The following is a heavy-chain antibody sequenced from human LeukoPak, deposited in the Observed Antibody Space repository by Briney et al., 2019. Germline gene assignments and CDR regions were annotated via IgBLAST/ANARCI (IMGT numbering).Heavy chain of an antibody. D-gene: IGHD3-10*01. CDR2: ISAYNGNT. CDR3: AGGEFFIDY. J-gene: IGHJ4*02. Sequence: ASVKVSCKASGYTFTGYYMHWVRQAPGQGLEWMGWISAYNGNTNYAQKLQGRVTMTTDTSTSTAYMELSRLRSDDTAVYYCAGGEFFIDYWGQGTLVTVSS. V-gene: IGHV1-18*04. CDR1: GYTFTGYY.